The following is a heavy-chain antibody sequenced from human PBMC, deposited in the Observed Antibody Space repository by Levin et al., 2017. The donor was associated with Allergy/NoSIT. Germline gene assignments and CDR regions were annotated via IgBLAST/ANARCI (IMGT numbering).Heavy chain of an antibody. D-gene: IGHD6-19*01. V-gene: IGHV4-34*01. Sequence: SQTLSLPCAVYGGSFRGYFWSWIRQPPGKGLEWIGEITHGGSANYNPSLKSRLTISIDTSKNQFSLKLSSVTAADTAVYYCARSVAGQDYWGQGTLVTVSS. CDR3: ARSVAGQDY. CDR2: ITHGGSA. J-gene: IGHJ4*02. CDR1: GGSFRGYF.